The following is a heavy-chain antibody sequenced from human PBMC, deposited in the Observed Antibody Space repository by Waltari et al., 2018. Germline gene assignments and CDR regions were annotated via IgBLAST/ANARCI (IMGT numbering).Heavy chain of an antibody. J-gene: IGHJ6*02. CDR1: GGSISSSNW. CDR3: ARERASSWSTYYYYGMDV. V-gene: IGHV4-4*02. CDR2: IYHSGST. D-gene: IGHD6-13*01. Sequence: QVQLQESGPGLVKPSGTLSLTCAVSGGSISSSNWWSWVRQPPGKGLEWIGEIYHSGSTNYNPSLKSRVTISVDKSKNQFSLKLSSVTAEDTAVYYCARERASSWSTYYYYGMDVWGQGTTVTVSS.